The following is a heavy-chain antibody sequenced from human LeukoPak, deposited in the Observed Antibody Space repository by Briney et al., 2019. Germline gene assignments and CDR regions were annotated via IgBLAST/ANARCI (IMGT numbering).Heavy chain of an antibody. CDR3: ARQLGASGYDSPFGC. Sequence: SETLSLTCIVSGGSISSSSYYWGWIRQPPGKGLEWIGSIYYSGSTHYNPSLRSRVTISVDTSKNQVSLKLSSVSAADTAVYYCARQLGASGYDSPFGCWGQGTLVTVSS. CDR2: IYYSGST. CDR1: GGSISSSSYY. D-gene: IGHD5-12*01. V-gene: IGHV4-39*01. J-gene: IGHJ4*02.